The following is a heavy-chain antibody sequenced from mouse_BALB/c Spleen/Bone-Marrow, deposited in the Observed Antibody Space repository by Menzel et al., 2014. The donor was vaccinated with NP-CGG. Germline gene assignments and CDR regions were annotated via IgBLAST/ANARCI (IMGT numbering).Heavy chain of an antibody. J-gene: IGHJ3*01. CDR1: GFSFNSYD. CDR2: ISGGGSYT. D-gene: IGHD2-4*01. Sequence: DVHLVESGGGLVKSGGSLKLSCAASGFSFNSYDMSWVRQTPEKRLEWVTTISGGGSYTFYPDSVKGRFTISRDNAKNNLYLQLSSLRSEDTALYYCARHAYYDQTEVSFVYWGQGTLVTVSA. V-gene: IGHV5-9-2*01. CDR3: ARHAYYDQTEVSFVY.